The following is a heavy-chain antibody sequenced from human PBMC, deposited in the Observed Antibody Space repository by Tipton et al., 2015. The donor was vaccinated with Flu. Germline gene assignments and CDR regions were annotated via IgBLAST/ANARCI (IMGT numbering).Heavy chain of an antibody. CDR2: IFYTGRT. CDR3: ARGDYPIGFIEMPYFDY. CDR1: GYSISSGFH. J-gene: IGHJ4*02. V-gene: IGHV4-38-2*01. D-gene: IGHD4/OR15-4a*01. Sequence: TLSLTCDVSGYSISSGFHWGWIRQPPGKGLEWVGNIFYTGRTYYNPPLKSRVTISVDKSKNQFSLKLSFVTAADTAIYYCARGDYPIGFIEMPYFDYWGQGTLVPVSS.